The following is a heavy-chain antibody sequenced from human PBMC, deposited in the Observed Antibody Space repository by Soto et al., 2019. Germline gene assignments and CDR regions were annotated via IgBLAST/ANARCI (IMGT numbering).Heavy chain of an antibody. D-gene: IGHD5-12*01. CDR3: ARDREAIVATIGNWFDP. CDR1: GYTFTSYG. J-gene: IGHJ5*02. CDR2: ISAYNGNT. Sequence: GASVKVSCKASGYTFTSYGISWVRQAPGQGLEWMGWISAYNGNTNYAQKLQGRVTMTTDTSTSTAYMELRSLRSDDTAVYYCARDREAIVATIGNWFDPWDQGTLITVSS. V-gene: IGHV1-18*04.